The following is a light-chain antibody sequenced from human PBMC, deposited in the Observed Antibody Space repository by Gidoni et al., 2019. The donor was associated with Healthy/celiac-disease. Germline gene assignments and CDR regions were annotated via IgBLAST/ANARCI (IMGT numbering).Light chain of an antibody. Sequence: QMTQSPSSLSASVGDRVTITCQASQDISNYLNWYQQKPGKAPKLLIYDASNLETGVPSRFSGSGSGTDFTFTISSLQPEDIATYYCQQYDNLPITFGQXTRLEIK. V-gene: IGKV1-33*01. CDR3: QQYDNLPIT. CDR2: DAS. J-gene: IGKJ5*01. CDR1: QDISNY.